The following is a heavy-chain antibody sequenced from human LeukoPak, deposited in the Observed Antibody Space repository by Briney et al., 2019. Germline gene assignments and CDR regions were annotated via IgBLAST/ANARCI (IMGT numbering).Heavy chain of an antibody. CDR1: GCTFSNYG. CDR2: IRYDGSNE. Sequence: PGGSLRLSCAASGCTFSNYGMHWVRQAPGKGLEWVAFIRYDGSNEYYADSVKGRFTISRDNSKNTVYLQMNSLRAEDTAVYYCAKDRVSSETDFDSWGQGTLATVSS. D-gene: IGHD3-22*01. CDR3: AKDRVSSETDFDS. V-gene: IGHV3-30*02. J-gene: IGHJ4*02.